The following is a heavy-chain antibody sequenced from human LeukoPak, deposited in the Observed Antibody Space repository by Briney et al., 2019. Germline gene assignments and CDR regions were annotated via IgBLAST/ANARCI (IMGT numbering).Heavy chain of an antibody. J-gene: IGHJ4*02. CDR3: ARGGYYYDSSGYYDIDY. CDR1: GGSFSGYY. D-gene: IGHD3-22*01. CDR2: INHSGRT. V-gene: IGHV4-34*01. Sequence: SETLSLTCAVYGGSFSGYYWSWIRQPPGKGLEWIGEINHSGRTNYNPSLKSRVTISVDTSKNQFSLKLSSVTAADTAVYYCARGGYYYDSSGYYDIDYWGQGTLVTVSS.